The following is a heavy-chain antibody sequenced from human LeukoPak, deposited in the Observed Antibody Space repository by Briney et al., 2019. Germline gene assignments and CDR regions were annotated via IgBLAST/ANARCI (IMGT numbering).Heavy chain of an antibody. Sequence: SETLSLTCAVSGVSITSYYWSWVRQPPGKGLEWIGYMSHCEIANYNPSLKRRVTISVDTSKNQFSLKLSSVTAADTAVYYCARGGYYGSGSYYSTKNWFDPWGQGTLVTVLS. CDR2: MSHCEIA. CDR1: GVSITSYY. CDR3: ARGGYYGSGSYYSTKNWFDP. J-gene: IGHJ5*02. D-gene: IGHD3-10*01. V-gene: IGHV4-59*01.